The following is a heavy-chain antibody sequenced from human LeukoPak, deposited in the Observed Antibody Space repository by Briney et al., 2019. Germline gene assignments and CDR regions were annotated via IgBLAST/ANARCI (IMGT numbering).Heavy chain of an antibody. V-gene: IGHV1-46*01. CDR1: GYTFTSYY. J-gene: IGHJ3*02. Sequence: GASVKVSCKASGYTFTSYYMHWVRQAPGQGLEWMGIINPTGGSTTYAQKFQGRVTMTRNMSTSTVYMELSSLRSEDTAVYSCARGEYSSPRSAFDIWGQGTMVTVSS. D-gene: IGHD6-6*01. CDR3: ARGEYSSPRSAFDI. CDR2: INPTGGST.